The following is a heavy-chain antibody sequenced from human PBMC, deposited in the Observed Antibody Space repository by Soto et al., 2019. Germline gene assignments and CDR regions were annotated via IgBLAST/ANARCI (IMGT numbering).Heavy chain of an antibody. D-gene: IGHD3-22*01. CDR2: ISGSGGST. Sequence: EVQLLESGGGLVQPGGSLRLSCAASGFTFSSYAMSWVRQAPGKGLEWVSAISGSGGSTYYADSVKGRFTISRDNSKNTLYLQMNSLRAEDTAVYYCAKDRAHYYYDSSGYYSLWGQGTLDTVSS. V-gene: IGHV3-23*01. CDR3: AKDRAHYYYDSSGYYSL. J-gene: IGHJ4*02. CDR1: GFTFSSYA.